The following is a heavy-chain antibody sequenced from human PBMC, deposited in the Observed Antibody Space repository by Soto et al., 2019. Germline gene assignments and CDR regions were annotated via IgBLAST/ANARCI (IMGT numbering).Heavy chain of an antibody. J-gene: IGHJ6*03. CDR3: ARRVRANHYYYMDV. CDR1: GGSISSYY. D-gene: IGHD3-22*01. CDR2: IYYSGST. Sequence: SETLSLTCTVSGGSISSYYWSWIRQPPGKGLEWIGYIYYSGSTNYNPSLKSRVTISVDTSKNQFSLKLSSVTAADTAVYYCARRVRANHYYYMDVWGKGTTVTVSS. V-gene: IGHV4-59*08.